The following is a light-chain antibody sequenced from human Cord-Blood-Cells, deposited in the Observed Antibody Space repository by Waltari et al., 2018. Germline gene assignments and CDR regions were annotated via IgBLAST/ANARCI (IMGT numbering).Light chain of an antibody. J-gene: IGKJ2*01. CDR1: KSINNN. Sequence: DIQMTQYPSSLSESVGHRVTITCRTSKSINNNLNWYQQKPGKAPKLLIYAASSLQSGVPSRFSDSGSGTDFTLTISSLQPEDFATYYGQQSYSTPYTFGQGTKLEIK. V-gene: IGKV1-39*01. CDR2: AAS. CDR3: QQSYSTPYT.